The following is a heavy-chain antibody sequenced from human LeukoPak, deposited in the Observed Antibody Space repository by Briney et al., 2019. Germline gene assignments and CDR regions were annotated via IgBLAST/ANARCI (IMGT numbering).Heavy chain of an antibody. CDR3: ARDPGYCSGGSCYALDY. CDR2: MNPNSGNT. CDR1: GYTFASYD. Sequence: ASVKVSCKASGYTFASYDINWVRQATGQGLEWMGWMNPNSGNTGYAQKFQGRVTMTRDMSTSTVYMELSSLRFEDTALYYCARDPGYCSGGSCYALDYWGQGTLVTVSS. V-gene: IGHV1-8*01. D-gene: IGHD2-15*01. J-gene: IGHJ4*02.